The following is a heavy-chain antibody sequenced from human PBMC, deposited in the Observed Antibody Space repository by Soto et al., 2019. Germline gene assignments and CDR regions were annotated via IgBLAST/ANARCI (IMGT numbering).Heavy chain of an antibody. J-gene: IGHJ1*01. V-gene: IGHV4-61*01. Sequence: QVQLQESGPGLVKPSETLSLTCTVSGGSVSSGRYYWSWIRQTPGKELQWIANIFFTGTTNYNPSLQSRVTLSVDSSRNQFSLNLTSVTAADTATYYCASSINMLRGVRFAQHWGQGSLVTVSS. CDR3: ASSINMLRGVRFAQH. CDR2: IFFTGTT. D-gene: IGHD3-10*01. CDR1: GGSVSSGRYY.